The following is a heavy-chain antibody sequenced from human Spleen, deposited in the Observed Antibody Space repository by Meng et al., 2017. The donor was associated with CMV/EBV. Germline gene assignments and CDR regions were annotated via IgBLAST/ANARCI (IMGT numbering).Heavy chain of an antibody. CDR3: ARDRFLEWLFDY. CDR2: IKQDGSEK. V-gene: IGHV3-7*01. D-gene: IGHD3-3*01. J-gene: IGHJ4*02. Sequence: GESLKISCAASGFTFSSYWMSWVRQAPGKGLEWVANIKQDGSEKYYVDSVKGRFTISRDNAKNSLYLQMNSLRAEDTAVYYCARDRFLEWLFDYWGQGTLVTVSS. CDR1: GFTFSSYW.